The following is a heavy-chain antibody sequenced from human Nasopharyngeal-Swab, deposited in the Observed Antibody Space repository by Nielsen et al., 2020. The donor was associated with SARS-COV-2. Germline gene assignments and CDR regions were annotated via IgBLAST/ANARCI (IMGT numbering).Heavy chain of an antibody. CDR1: GFTFSSYS. Sequence: GESLKISCAASGFTFSSYSMNWVRQAPGKGLEWVSSISSSSSYIYYADSVKGRFTISRDNAKNSLYLQMNSLRAEDMAVYYCARGGWGFDYWGQGTLVTVSS. D-gene: IGHD6-19*01. J-gene: IGHJ4*02. CDR2: ISSSSSYI. V-gene: IGHV3-21*01. CDR3: ARGGWGFDY.